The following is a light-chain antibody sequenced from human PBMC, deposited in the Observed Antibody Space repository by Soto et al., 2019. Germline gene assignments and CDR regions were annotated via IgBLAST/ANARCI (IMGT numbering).Light chain of an antibody. V-gene: IGKV1-27*01. CDR1: QGISSY. J-gene: IGKJ1*01. CDR3: QNDYNAPET. CDR2: AAS. Sequence: DIQMTQSPSSLSASVGDRVTITCRASQGISSYLAWYQQRPGKVPKVLIYAASTLHSGVPSRFSGSGSGTDFTLTISNVQPEEVATYYCQNDYNAPETFGQGTKVEIK.